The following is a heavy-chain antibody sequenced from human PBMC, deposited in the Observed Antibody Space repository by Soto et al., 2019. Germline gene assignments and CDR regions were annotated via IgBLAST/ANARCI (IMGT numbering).Heavy chain of an antibody. CDR2: IFYTGRT. J-gene: IGHJ4*02. Sequence: SETLSLTCTVSDGSISTSSYYWGWIRQSPGKGLEWIGTIFYTGRTYYNPSLKSRVTISVDTSKNQFSLKLSSVTAADTAVYYCAREGVDDYGGNPIDYWGQGTLVTVSS. CDR1: DGSISTSSYY. CDR3: AREGVDDYGGNPIDY. V-gene: IGHV4-39*07. D-gene: IGHD4-17*01.